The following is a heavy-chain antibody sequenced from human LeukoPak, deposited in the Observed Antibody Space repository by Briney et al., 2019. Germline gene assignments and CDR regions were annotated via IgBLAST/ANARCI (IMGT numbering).Heavy chain of an antibody. D-gene: IGHD3-10*01. CDR1: GGSISSSSYY. J-gene: IGHJ3*02. CDR3: ARVIRITMVRGVITDAFDI. V-gene: IGHV4-39*07. CDR2: IYYSGST. Sequence: SETLSLTCTVSGGSISSSSYYWGWIRQPPGKGLEWIGSIYYSGSTYYNPSLKSRVTISVDTSKNQFSLKLSSVTAADTAVYYCARVIRITMVRGVITDAFDIWGQGTMVTVSS.